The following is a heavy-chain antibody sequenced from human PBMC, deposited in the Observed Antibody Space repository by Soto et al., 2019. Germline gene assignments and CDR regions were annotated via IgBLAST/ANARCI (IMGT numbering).Heavy chain of an antibody. CDR1: GGSISSGGYY. D-gene: IGHD2-21*01. V-gene: IGHV4-31*03. CDR2: IYYSGST. Sequence: QVQLQESGPGLVKPSQTLSLTCTVSGGSISSGGYYWSWIRQHPGKGLEWIGYIYYSGSTYYNPSLKSRVTIPLDTSKNQFSLKLSSVTAADTAVYYCAASCVGCGGFNYYGMDVWGQGTTVTVSS. CDR3: AASCVGCGGFNYYGMDV. J-gene: IGHJ6*02.